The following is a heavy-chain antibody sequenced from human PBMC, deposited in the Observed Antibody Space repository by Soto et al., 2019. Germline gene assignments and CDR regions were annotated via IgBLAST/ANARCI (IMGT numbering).Heavy chain of an antibody. CDR2: ISGLNGKT. V-gene: IGHV1-18*01. D-gene: IGHD2-15*01. CDR1: GYSFARYG. J-gene: IGHJ5*02. CDR3: TKVLNYCSPAGVHWFEL. Sequence: LQSAAELRSPGASVKVSCKTSGYSFARYGVSWVRQAPGQGLEWRGWISGLNGKTEYSQTLRDRVILPTDQRTATVYFGLRRLKSDDAAIYYCTKVLNYCSPAGVHWFELRGQGTLVTVS.